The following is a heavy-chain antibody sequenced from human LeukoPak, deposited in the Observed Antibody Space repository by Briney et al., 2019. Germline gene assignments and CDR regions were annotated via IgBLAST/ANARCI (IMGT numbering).Heavy chain of an antibody. V-gene: IGHV3-30*04. CDR1: GFTFSSYA. J-gene: IGHJ2*01. D-gene: IGHD6-19*01. CDR2: ISYDGSNK. CDR3: ARGLAVARAWYFDL. Sequence: GGSLRLSCAASGFTFSSYAMHWVRQAPGKGLEWVAVISYDGSNKYYADSVKGRFTISRDNSKNTLYLQMNSLRAEDTAVYYCARGLAVARAWYFDLWGRGTLVTVSS.